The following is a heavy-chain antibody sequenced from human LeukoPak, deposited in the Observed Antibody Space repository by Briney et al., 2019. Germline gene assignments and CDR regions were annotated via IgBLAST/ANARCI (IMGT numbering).Heavy chain of an antibody. CDR1: GFTVSSKY. V-gene: IGHV3-66*01. Sequence: PGGSLRLSCAASGFTVSSKYMSWVRQAPGKGLEWVSALYSGGRTYSADSVKGRFTISRDNSKNTLFLQMDSLRAEDTAVYYCARGHETTVTSYYGMDVWGQGTTVTVSS. CDR3: ARGHETTVTSYYGMDV. J-gene: IGHJ6*02. D-gene: IGHD4-17*01. CDR2: LYSGGRT.